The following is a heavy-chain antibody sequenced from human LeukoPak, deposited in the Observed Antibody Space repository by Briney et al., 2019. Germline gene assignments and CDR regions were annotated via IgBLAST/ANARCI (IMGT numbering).Heavy chain of an antibody. CDR3: AKVGGGLAYSYGYFDC. CDR1: GFTFDDYA. CDR2: ISWNSGSI. V-gene: IGHV3-9*01. Sequence: GGSLRLSCAASGFTFDDYAMHWVRQAPGKGLEWVSGISWNSGSIGYADSVKGRFAISRDNAKNSLYLQMNSLRAEDTALYYCAKVGGGLAYSYGYFDCWGQGTLVTVSS. J-gene: IGHJ4*02. D-gene: IGHD5-18*01.